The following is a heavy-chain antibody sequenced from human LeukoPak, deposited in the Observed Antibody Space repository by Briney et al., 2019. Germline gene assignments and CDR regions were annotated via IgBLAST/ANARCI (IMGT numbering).Heavy chain of an antibody. D-gene: IGHD2-8*01. Sequence: RAGGSLRLSCEASGFTFDDYGMSWVRPPPGEGVEWVSGINRNGGSTDYADSVKGRFTISRDNAKNSHFLQMNSLRVEDTALYYCARGFRNGPFDCWGQGTLVTVSS. CDR2: INRNGGST. J-gene: IGHJ4*02. CDR1: GFTFDDYG. CDR3: ARGFRNGPFDC. V-gene: IGHV3-20*04.